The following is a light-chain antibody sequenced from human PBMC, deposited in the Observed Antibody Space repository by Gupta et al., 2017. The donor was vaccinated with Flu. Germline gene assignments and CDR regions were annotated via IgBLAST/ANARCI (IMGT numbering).Light chain of an antibody. CDR3: QEWTINTVV. CDR1: KLGDKY. Sequence: SYELTQPPSVSVSPGQTASITCSGDKLGDKYACWYQQKPAQSPVLVIYQDSKRPSGDPECVSSSDSANTVTLTRSGTEDVDDYYCYSQEWTINTVVFGTGTKLTVL. CDR2: QDS. V-gene: IGLV3-1*01. J-gene: IGLJ1*01.